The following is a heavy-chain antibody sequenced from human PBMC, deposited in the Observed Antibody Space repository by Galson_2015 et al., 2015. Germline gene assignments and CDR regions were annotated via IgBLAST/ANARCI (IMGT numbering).Heavy chain of an antibody. J-gene: IGHJ4*02. CDR1: GYSFTNYW. CDR3: ASEYFH. V-gene: IGHV5-51*01. CDR2: IYPGDSDT. D-gene: IGHD2/OR15-2a*01. Sequence: QSGAEVKKPGDSLKISCKGSGYSFTNYWIGWVRQVPGKGLEWMAIIYPGDSDTRYSPSLQGQVTISADKSINTACLQWSSLKASDTAMYYCASEYFHWGQGTLVTVSS.